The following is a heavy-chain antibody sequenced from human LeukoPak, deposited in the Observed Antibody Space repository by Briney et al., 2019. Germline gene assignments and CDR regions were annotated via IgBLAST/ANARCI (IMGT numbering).Heavy chain of an antibody. CDR1: GFTFSDYS. CDR3: AGSILTGYPTFDC. CDR2: ISGSSGII. J-gene: IGHJ4*02. V-gene: IGHV3-21*06. D-gene: IGHD3-9*01. Sequence: GGSLRLSCAASGFTFSDYSMNWVRQAPGKGLEWVSSISGSSGIIYYADSVKGRFTISRDNAKNSLYLQMNSLRAEDTAVYYCAGSILTGYPTFDCWGQGTLVTVSS.